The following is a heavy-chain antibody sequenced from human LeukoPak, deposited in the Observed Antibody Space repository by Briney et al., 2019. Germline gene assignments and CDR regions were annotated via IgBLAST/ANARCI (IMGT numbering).Heavy chain of an antibody. D-gene: IGHD3-9*01. CDR1: GYSFTSYW. Sequence: GASLQISCKGSGYSFTSYWIGWVRQLPGKGLEWMGIIYPGDSDTRYSPSFQGQVTISADKSISTAYLQWSSLKASDTAMYYCARLPYYDILTGYYKYESNCGMDVWGQGTTVTVSS. CDR2: IYPGDSDT. J-gene: IGHJ6*02. CDR3: ARLPYYDILTGYYKYESNCGMDV. V-gene: IGHV5-51*01.